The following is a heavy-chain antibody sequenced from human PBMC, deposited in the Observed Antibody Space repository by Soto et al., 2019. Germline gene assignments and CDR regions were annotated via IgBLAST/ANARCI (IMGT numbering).Heavy chain of an antibody. D-gene: IGHD2-15*01. CDR1: GFTFSSYG. CDR3: AKEGGRTVAAPFYFDY. CDR2: ISYDGSNK. J-gene: IGHJ4*02. Sequence: PGGSLRLSCAASGFTFSSYGMHWVRQAPGKGLEWVAVISYDGSNKYYADSVKGRFTISRDNSKNTLYLQMNSLRAEDTAVYYCAKEGGRTVAAPFYFDYWGQGTLVTVSS. V-gene: IGHV3-30*18.